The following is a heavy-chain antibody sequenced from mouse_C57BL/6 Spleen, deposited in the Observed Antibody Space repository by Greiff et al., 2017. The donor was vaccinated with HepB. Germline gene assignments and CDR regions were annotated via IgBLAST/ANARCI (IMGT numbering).Heavy chain of an antibody. CDR2: ISSGGSYT. CDR1: GFTFSSYG. CDR3: ARHDEDYGSSLYAMDY. Sequence: EVNLVESGGDLVKPGGSLKLSCAASGFTFSSYGMSWVRQTPDKRLEWVATISSGGSYTYYPDSVKGRFTISRDNAKNTLYLQMSSLKSEDTAMYYCARHDEDYGSSLYAMDYWGQGTSVTVSS. J-gene: IGHJ4*01. D-gene: IGHD1-1*01. V-gene: IGHV5-6*01.